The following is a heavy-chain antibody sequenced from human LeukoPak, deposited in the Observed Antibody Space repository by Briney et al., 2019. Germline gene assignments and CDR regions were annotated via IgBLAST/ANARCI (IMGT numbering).Heavy chain of an antibody. CDR2: ISSSSSYI. J-gene: IGHJ6*03. V-gene: IGHV3-21*01. CDR3: ASRDYYYYYMGV. CDR1: GFTFSSYS. D-gene: IGHD5-24*01. Sequence: GGSLRLSCAASGFTFSSYSMNWVRQAPGKGLEWVSSISSSSSYIYYADSVKGRFTISRDNATNSLYLQMNSLRADDTAVYYRASRDYYYYYMGVWGKGTTVTVSS.